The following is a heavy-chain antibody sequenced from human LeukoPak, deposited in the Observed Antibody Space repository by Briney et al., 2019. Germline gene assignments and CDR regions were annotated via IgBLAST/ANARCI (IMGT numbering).Heavy chain of an antibody. D-gene: IGHD2/OR15-2a*01. V-gene: IGHV3-30*04. CDR1: GFTFSSYA. CDR2: ISYDGSNK. Sequence: GGSLRLSCAASGFTFSSYAMHWVRQAPGKGLEWVAVISYDGSNKYYADSVKGRFTISRDNSKNTLYLQMNSLRAEDTAVYYCAKDRKAFIRGFDYWGQGTLVTVSS. J-gene: IGHJ4*02. CDR3: AKDRKAFIRGFDY.